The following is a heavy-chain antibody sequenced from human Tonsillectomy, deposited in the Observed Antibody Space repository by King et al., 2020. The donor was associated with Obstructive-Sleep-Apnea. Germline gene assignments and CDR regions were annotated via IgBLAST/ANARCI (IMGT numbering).Heavy chain of an antibody. CDR2: IYWDAAK. CDR3: AHRSSGGPSGFDY. J-gene: IGHJ4*02. Sequence: TLKESGPTLVKPTQTLTLTCTFSGFSLSTSGVGGGWIRQAPGKAWECLVLIYWDAAKRYSPSLKSRPPITKDTSEDQVVLTMTNMDPLDTATYYCAHRSSGGPSGFDYWGQGTLVTVSS. V-gene: IGHV2-5*02. D-gene: IGHD6-19*01. CDR1: GFSLSTSGVG.